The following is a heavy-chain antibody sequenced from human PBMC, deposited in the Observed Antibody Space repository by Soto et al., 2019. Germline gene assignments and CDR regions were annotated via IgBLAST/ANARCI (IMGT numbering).Heavy chain of an antibody. CDR2: ISAYNGNT. J-gene: IGHJ5*02. CDR3: ARDRKLNDFWRNRSFDP. V-gene: IGHV1-18*01. D-gene: IGHD3-3*01. CDR1: GYTLTGDG. Sequence: ASVKGSCKGSGYTLTGDGVGWVRQAHGQGLEWMGWISAYNGNTNYAQKLQGRVTMTTDTSTSTAYMELRSLRSDDTAVYYCARDRKLNDFWRNRSFDPWGQGTLVTVSS.